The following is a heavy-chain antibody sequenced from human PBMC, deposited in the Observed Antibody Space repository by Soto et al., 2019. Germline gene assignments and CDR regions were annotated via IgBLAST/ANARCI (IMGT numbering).Heavy chain of an antibody. D-gene: IGHD6-13*01. Sequence: GGSLRLSCAASGLTFSGSAMSWVRQAPGKGLEWVSSISVTGASTYYADSVQGRFTASRDNSKDTFFLEMNSLRAEDTAVYFCAKIRSIAAAFSDYWGQGTLVTVSS. CDR2: ISVTGAST. V-gene: IGHV3-23*01. CDR1: GLTFSGSA. J-gene: IGHJ4*02. CDR3: AKIRSIAAAFSDY.